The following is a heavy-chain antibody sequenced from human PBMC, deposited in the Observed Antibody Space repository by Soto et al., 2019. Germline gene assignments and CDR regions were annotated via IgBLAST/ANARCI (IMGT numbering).Heavy chain of an antibody. CDR3: ARVFRGMDV. CDR2: IYYSGST. J-gene: IGHJ6*02. CDR1: GGSISCYC. V-gene: IGHV4-59*01. Sequence: SETLSLTCTVSGGSISCYCWSWIRQPPGKGLEWIGHIYYSGSTNYNPSLKSRVTILVDTSKNQFSLKLYSVTAADTAVYYCARVFRGMDVWGQGTTVTVSS.